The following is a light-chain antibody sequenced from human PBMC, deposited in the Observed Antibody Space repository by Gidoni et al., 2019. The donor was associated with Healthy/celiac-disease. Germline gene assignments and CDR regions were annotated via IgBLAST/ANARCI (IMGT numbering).Light chain of an antibody. J-gene: IGLJ2*01. Sequence: QSALTQSASVSGSPGQSITIPCTGNSSDVGGYNYVSLDQQHPSQAPKLMIYDVSKRPSRVSNPFSGSKSGNPASLTLSWLPAGDRGGYYCRSYTSRSTLVVFGGGTKLTVL. V-gene: IGLV2-14*01. CDR3: RSYTSRSTLVV. CDR2: DVS. CDR1: SSDVGGYNY.